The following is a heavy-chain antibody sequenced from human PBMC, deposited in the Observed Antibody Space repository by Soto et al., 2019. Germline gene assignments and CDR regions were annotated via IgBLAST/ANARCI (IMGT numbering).Heavy chain of an antibody. J-gene: IGHJ4*02. CDR1: GGSISSYY. CDR2: IYSSGST. CDR3: ARDHPHSYGVYYFDY. V-gene: IGHV4-59*01. D-gene: IGHD5-18*01. Sequence: SETLSLTCTASGGSISSYYWSWIRQPPGKGLEWIGYIYSSGSTHYNPSLQNRVTISIDTSKNQVSLKVNSVTAADTAVYYCARDHPHSYGVYYFDYWGQGTPVTVSS.